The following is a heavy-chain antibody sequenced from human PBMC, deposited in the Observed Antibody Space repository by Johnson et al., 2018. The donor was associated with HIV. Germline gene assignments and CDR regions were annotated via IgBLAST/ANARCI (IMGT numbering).Heavy chain of an antibody. CDR3: YCTDHFGAGSESKGTFDA. D-gene: IGHD3-10*01. V-gene: IGHV3-11*01. CDR1: GFTFSGYY. J-gene: IGHJ3*01. CDR2: IRSGGTT. Sequence: QVQLVESGGGLVKPAGSLRLSCAASGFTFSGYYITWIRQAPGKGLELLSYIRSGGTTYYADSVTRRFTISRDNSKNTLYLQMTSLRQDDTDVYSCYCTDHFGAGSESKGTFDAWGQGTMVTVSS.